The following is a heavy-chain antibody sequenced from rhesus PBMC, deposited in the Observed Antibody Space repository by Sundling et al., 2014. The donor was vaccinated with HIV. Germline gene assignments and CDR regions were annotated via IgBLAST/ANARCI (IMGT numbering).Heavy chain of an antibody. V-gene: IGHV4-106*01. CDR1: GDSISDTYY. Sequence: QVQLQESGPGLVKPSETLPLTCAVSGDSISDTYYWTWIRQSPGKGLEWIGYIYGSGDSTHYNPSLKSRVTISTDTAKNQFSLKLNSVAAADTAVYYCAISAHCTSTTCYPFAYWGQGVLVTVSS. CDR3: AISAHCTSTTCYPFAY. J-gene: IGHJ4*01. CDR2: IYGSGDST. D-gene: IGHD2-2*01.